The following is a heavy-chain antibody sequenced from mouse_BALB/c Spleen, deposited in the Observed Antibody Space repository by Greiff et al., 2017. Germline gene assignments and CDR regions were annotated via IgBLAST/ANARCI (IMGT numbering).Heavy chain of an antibody. CDR1: GFTFSSYG. J-gene: IGHJ1*01. CDR3: ARVGYYYGSSSYWYFDV. CDR2: INSNGGST. Sequence: EVQRVESGGGLVQPGGSLKLSCAASGFTFSSYGMSWVRQTPDKRLELVATINSNGGSTYYPDSVKGRFTISRDNAKNTLYLQMSSLKSEDTAMYYCARVGYYYGSSSYWYFDVWGAGTTVTVSS. D-gene: IGHD1-1*01. V-gene: IGHV5-6-3*01.